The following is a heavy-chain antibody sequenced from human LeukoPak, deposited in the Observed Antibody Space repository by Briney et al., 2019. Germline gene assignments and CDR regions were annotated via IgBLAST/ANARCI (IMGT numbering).Heavy chain of an antibody. Sequence: SQTLSLTCTVSGGSISSGSYYWSWIRQPAGKGLEWIGRIHTSGSTNYNPSLKSRVTISVDTSKNQFSLKLSSVTAADTAVYYCAEGSGSFDYWGQGTLVTVSS. V-gene: IGHV4-61*02. D-gene: IGHD5-12*01. J-gene: IGHJ4*02. CDR3: AEGSGSFDY. CDR2: IHTSGST. CDR1: GGSISSGSYY.